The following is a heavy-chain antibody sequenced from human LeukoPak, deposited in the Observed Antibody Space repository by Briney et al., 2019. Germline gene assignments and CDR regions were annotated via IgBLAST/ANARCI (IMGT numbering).Heavy chain of an antibody. CDR2: IYTSGST. CDR3: ARDLSIFGVAQPFDY. J-gene: IGHJ4*02. V-gene: IGHV4-4*07. CDR1: GGSISSHY. Sequence: SETLSLTCTVSGGSISSHYWSWIRQPAGKGREWIGRIYTSGSTNYNPSLKSRVTMSVGTSKNQFSLKLSSVTAADTAVYYCARDLSIFGVAQPFDYWGQGTLVTVSS. D-gene: IGHD3-3*01.